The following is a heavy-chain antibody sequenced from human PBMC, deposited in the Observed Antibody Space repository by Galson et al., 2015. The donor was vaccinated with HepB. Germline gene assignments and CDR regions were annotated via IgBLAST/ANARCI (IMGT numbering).Heavy chain of an antibody. CDR1: GFTFTRHW. CDR3: AREVVPAARRRGFDY. CDR2: INEDGSEE. J-gene: IGHJ4*02. D-gene: IGHD2-2*01. Sequence: SLRLSCAASGFTFTRHWMSWVRQAPGKGLEWVANINEDGSEENYMDSVKGRFTISRDNAKNSLYLRMNSLRAEDTAVYYCAREVVPAARRRGFDYWGQGTLVTVSS. V-gene: IGHV3-7*03.